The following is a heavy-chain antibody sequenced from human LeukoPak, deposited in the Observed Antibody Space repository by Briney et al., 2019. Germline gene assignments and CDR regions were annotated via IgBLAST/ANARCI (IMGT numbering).Heavy chain of an antibody. CDR3: AKDHTVGATFGVYFDY. V-gene: IGHV3-23*01. D-gene: IGHD1-26*01. CDR2: ISGSGGSI. Sequence: PGGSLRLSCEASGFTFSSYGMSWVRQAPGKGLEWVSGISGSGGSIYYVDSLKGRFTISKDNSKNTLYLQMNSLRAEDTAVYYCAKDHTVGATFGVYFDYWGQGTLVTVSS. J-gene: IGHJ4*02. CDR1: GFTFSSYG.